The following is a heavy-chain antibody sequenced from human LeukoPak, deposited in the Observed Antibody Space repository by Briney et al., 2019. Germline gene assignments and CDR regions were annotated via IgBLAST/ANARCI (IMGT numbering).Heavy chain of an antibody. CDR1: GYTFTSYG. J-gene: IGHJ4*02. V-gene: IGHV1-18*01. CDR3: ARDEGYYGAPLFDY. D-gene: IGHD4/OR15-4a*01. Sequence: ASVKVSCTASGYTFTSYGISWVRQAPGQGLEWMGWISAYNGNTNYAQNLQGRVIMTTDTSTSTAYMELRSLRSDDTAVYYCARDEGYYGAPLFDYWGQGTLVTVSS. CDR2: ISAYNGNT.